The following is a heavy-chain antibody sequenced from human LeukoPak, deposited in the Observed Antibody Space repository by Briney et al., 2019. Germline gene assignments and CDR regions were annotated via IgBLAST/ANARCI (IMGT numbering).Heavy chain of an antibody. CDR2: INPSGGST. CDR3: ARGPEYYYGSGSYTDY. V-gene: IGHV1-46*01. CDR1: GYTFTSYY. J-gene: IGHJ4*02. D-gene: IGHD3-10*01. Sequence: ASVKVSCKASGYTFTSYYMHWVRQAPGQGLEWMGIINPSGGSTSYAQKFQGRVTMTRDTSTSTVYMELSSLRSEDTAVYYCARGPEYYYGSGSYTDYWGQGTLVTVSS.